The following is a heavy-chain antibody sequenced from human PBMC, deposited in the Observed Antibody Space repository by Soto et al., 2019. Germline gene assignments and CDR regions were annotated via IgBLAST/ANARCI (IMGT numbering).Heavy chain of an antibody. CDR2: IYNSGST. V-gene: IGHV4-61*01. CDR1: GGSVSSGSDY. J-gene: IGHJ4*02. CDR3: ARGSSASAYIDY. D-gene: IGHD6-13*01. Sequence: SETLSLTCTVSGGSVSSGSDYWSWIRQPPGRGLEWIGYIYNSGSTDYTTSLKSRVAISVDTSKNQFSLKLTSVTAADTAVYYCARGSSASAYIDYWGQGTQVTVSS.